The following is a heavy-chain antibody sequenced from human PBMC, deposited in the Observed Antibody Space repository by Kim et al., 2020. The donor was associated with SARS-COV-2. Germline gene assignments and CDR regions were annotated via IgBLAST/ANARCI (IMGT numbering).Heavy chain of an antibody. D-gene: IGHD1-1*01. CDR3: ATDQLLDI. V-gene: IGHV1-24*01. J-gene: IGHJ3*02. Sequence: DGETIYAQKFQGRVTMTEETSTDAAYMELSSLRSEDTAVYYCATDQLLDIWGQGTMVTVSS. CDR2: DGET.